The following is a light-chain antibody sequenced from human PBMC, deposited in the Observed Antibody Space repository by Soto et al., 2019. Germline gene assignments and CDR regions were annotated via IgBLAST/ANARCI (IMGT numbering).Light chain of an antibody. V-gene: IGKV1-5*03. CDR3: QQYTNYPWT. Sequence: DGQMTQSPSTLSASGGDRVTITCRASLSIKYWLAWFQQKPGKAPRLLIYEASRLESGVPSRISGSGSGTEFTLTISSLQPDDFATYYCQQYTNYPWTFGQGTKVDI. CDR2: EAS. CDR1: LSIKYW. J-gene: IGKJ1*01.